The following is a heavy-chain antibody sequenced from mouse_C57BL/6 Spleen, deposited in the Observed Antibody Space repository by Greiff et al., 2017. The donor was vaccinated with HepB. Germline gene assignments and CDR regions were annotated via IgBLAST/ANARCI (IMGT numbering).Heavy chain of an antibody. CDR1: GYTFTSYW. D-gene: IGHD2-4*01. CDR2: IDPSDSET. Sequence: QVQLQQPGAELVRPGSSVKLSCKASGYTFTSYWMHWVKQRPIQGLEWIGNIDPSDSETHYNQKFKDKATLTVDKSSSTAYMQLSSLTSEDSAVYYCARRDDYDLSYYAMDYWGQGTSVTVSS. J-gene: IGHJ4*01. V-gene: IGHV1-52*01. CDR3: ARRDDYDLSYYAMDY.